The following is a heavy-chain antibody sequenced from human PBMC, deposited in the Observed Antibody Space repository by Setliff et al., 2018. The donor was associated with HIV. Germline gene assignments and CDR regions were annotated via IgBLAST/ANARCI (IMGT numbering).Heavy chain of an antibody. CDR3: AGAPFRIMSAHYRTLDY. J-gene: IGHJ4*02. V-gene: IGHV1-69*10. CDR2: IIPISDMT. CDR1: GGTFTNYI. D-gene: IGHD3-9*01. Sequence: SVKVSCKASGGTFTNYIYSWVRQAPGQGLEWMGGIIPISDMTHYAQHFQGRVTITADTATSTAYMELTSLGSDDTAIYFCAGAPFRIMSAHYRTLDYWGQGTLVTVS.